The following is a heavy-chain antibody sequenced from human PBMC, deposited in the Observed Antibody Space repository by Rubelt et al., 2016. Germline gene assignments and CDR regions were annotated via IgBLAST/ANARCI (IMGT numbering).Heavy chain of an antibody. CDR1: GFTSSSYW. Sequence: EVQLVESGGGLIQPGGSLRLSCAASGFTSSSYWMTWVRQAPGKGLDWVAVIKQDGSEKYYVDSGKGRFTISRYNAKNSLYLQMNGRRAQDTAVYYCARFSSYSSSSVWPNAFDIWGQGTMVTVSS. D-gene: IGHD6-6*01. CDR3: ARFSSYSSSSVWPNAFDI. J-gene: IGHJ3*02. V-gene: IGHV3-7*03. CDR2: IKQDGSEK.